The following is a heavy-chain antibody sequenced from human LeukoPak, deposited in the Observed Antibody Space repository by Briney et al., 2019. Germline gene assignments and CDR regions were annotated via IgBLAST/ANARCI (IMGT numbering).Heavy chain of an antibody. CDR2: IWYDGSNK. CDR1: GFTFSSYG. J-gene: IGHJ6*02. V-gene: IGHV3-33*01. CDR3: ARGNTVTKPYYYGMDV. Sequence: GRSLRLSCAASGFTFSSYGMHWVRQAPGKGLEWVAVIWYDGSNKYYADSVKGRFTISRDNSKNTLYLQMNGLRAEDTAVYYCARGNTVTKPYYYGMDVWGQGTTVTVSS. D-gene: IGHD4-17*01.